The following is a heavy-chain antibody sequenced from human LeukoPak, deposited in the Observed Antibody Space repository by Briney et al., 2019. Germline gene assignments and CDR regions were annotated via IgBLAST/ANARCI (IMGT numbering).Heavy chain of an antibody. CDR2: IIPIFGTA. CDR3: ARTPRRYYGSGSFDY. J-gene: IGHJ4*02. D-gene: IGHD3-10*01. V-gene: IGHV1-69*06. Sequence: EASVKVSCKASGGTFSSYAISWVRQAPGQGREWMGGIIPIFGTANYAQKFQGRVTITADKSTSTAYMELSSLRSEDTAVYYCARTPRRYYGSGSFDYWGQGTLVTVSS. CDR1: GGTFSSYA.